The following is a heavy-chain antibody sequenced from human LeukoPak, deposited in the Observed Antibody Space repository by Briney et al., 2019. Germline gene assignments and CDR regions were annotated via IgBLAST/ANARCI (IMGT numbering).Heavy chain of an antibody. Sequence: PSETLSLTCAVYGGSFSGYYWSWIRQPPGKGLEWIGEINHSGSTNYNPSLKSRVTISVDTSKNQFPLKLSSVTAADTAVYYCAPHCSSTSCPYGMDVWGQGTTVTVSS. CDR1: GGSFSGYY. V-gene: IGHV4-34*01. CDR3: APHCSSTSCPYGMDV. D-gene: IGHD2-2*01. J-gene: IGHJ6*02. CDR2: INHSGST.